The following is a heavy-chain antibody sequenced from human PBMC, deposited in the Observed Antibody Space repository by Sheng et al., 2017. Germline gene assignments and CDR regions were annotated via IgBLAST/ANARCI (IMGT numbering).Heavy chain of an antibody. D-gene: IGHD3-10*01. J-gene: IGHJ4*02. CDR3: ARDFKDRGK. CDR2: IGTDWSRT. CDR1: GFIFSDYW. Sequence: EVQLVESGGDLVQPGGSLRLPCAASGFIFSDYWVQWVRQVAGKGLEWVSGIGTDWSRTYYADSVKGRFTTFRDNAKNLVFLQMNSLRAEDTAVYYCARDFKDRGKWGQGTLVTVSS. V-gene: IGHV3-74*01.